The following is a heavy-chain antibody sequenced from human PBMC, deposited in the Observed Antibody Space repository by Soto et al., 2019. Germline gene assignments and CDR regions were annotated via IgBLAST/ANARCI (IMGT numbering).Heavy chain of an antibody. D-gene: IGHD4-17*01. CDR1: GCTFSSYD. CDR2: IKSGGSER. Sequence: PGGTLRLSCAASGCTFSSYDMNWVRQAPGKGLEWVSSIKSGGSERYYADSVKGRFTISRDDAKNSLYLQMNSLRAEDTAVSYCERGIHDYGVLNNWFDPWGQGTLVTVSS. J-gene: IGHJ5*02. V-gene: IGHV3-21*01. CDR3: ERGIHDYGVLNNWFDP.